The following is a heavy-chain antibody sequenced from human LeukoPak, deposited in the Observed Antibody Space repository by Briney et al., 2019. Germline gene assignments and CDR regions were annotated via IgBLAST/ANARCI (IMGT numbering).Heavy chain of an antibody. Sequence: GGSLRLSCAASGFTFSSYSRNWVRQAPGKGLEWVSSISSSSSYIYYADSVKGRFTISRDNAKNSLYPQMNSLRAEDTAVYYCARAHYVWGSYRYYDAFDIWGQGTMVTVSS. CDR2: ISSSSSYI. V-gene: IGHV3-21*03. CDR1: GFTFSSYS. D-gene: IGHD3-16*02. CDR3: ARAHYVWGSYRYYDAFDI. J-gene: IGHJ3*02.